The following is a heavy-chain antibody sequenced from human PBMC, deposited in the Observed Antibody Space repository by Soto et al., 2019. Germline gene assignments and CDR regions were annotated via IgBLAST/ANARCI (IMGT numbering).Heavy chain of an antibody. CDR1: GRYIRDFS. CDR3: ERETGENWTYEAH. Sequence: SXGTLWRTCSVPGRYIRDFSWSWIPQPAGKGLEWIGRITINGNTQKNPSFKSRVTMSIDTSRNHFSLNLQSATAADTALYYCERETGENWTYEAHWGPGTLVTVSS. CDR2: ITINGNT. J-gene: IGHJ1*01. V-gene: IGHV4-4*07. D-gene: IGHD1-7*01.